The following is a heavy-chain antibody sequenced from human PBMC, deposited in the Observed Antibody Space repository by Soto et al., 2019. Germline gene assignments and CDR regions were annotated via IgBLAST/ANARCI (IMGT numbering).Heavy chain of an antibody. Sequence: PGGSLRLSCAASGFTFSSYGMHWVRQAPGKGLEWVAVISYDGSNKYYADSVKGRFTISRDNSKNTLYLQMNSLRAEDTAVYYCALGSSWSPTLGMDVWGQGTTVTVSS. D-gene: IGHD6-13*01. CDR1: GFTFSSYG. J-gene: IGHJ6*02. CDR3: ALGSSWSPTLGMDV. V-gene: IGHV3-30*03. CDR2: ISYDGSNK.